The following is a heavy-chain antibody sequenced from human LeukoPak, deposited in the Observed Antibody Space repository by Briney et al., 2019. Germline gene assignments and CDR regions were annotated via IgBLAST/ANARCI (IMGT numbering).Heavy chain of an antibody. J-gene: IGHJ4*02. CDR1: GGTFSSYT. CDR3: ARGAVAGMERFDY. CDR2: IIPILGIA. D-gene: IGHD6-19*01. Sequence: SVKVSCKASGGTFSSYTISWVRQAPGQGLEWMGRIIPILGIANYAQKFQSRVTITADKSTSTAYMELSSLRSEDTAVYYCARGAVAGMERFDYWGQGTLVTVSS. V-gene: IGHV1-69*02.